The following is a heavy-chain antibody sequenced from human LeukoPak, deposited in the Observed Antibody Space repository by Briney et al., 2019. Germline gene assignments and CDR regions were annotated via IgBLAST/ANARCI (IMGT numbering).Heavy chain of an antibody. CDR3: VRDPVAGTGGYFDY. D-gene: IGHD6-19*01. Sequence: GRSLRLSCAASGFTFSSYAMHWVRQAPGKGLEWVAVISYDGSNKYYADSVKGRFTISRDNSKNTLYLQMNSLRAEDTAVYYCVRDPVAGTGGYFDYWGQGTLVTVSS. J-gene: IGHJ4*02. CDR1: GFTFSSYA. CDR2: ISYDGSNK. V-gene: IGHV3-30-3*01.